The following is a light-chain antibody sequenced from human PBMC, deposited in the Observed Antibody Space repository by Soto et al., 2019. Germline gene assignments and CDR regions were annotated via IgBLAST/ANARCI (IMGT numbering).Light chain of an antibody. Sequence: DIQMTQSPSTLSTSIGDRVTITCRASQGIGNSLGWYQQRPGKAPKLLIYSASTLQSGVPSRFSGGFSGTEFTLTISSLQPEDFATYCCQQLYRYPITFGQGTRLEIK. CDR3: QQLYRYPIT. CDR2: SAS. J-gene: IGKJ5*01. V-gene: IGKV1-17*01. CDR1: QGIGNS.